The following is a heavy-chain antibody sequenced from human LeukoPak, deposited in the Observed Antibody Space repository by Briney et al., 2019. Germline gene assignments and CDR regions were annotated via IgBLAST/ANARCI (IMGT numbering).Heavy chain of an antibody. J-gene: IGHJ4*02. V-gene: IGHV3-23*01. CDR1: GFTFSSYA. Sequence: GGSLRLSCAASGFTFSSYAMTWVRQPPGKGLEWVSTLSGSGSNTYYADSVKGRFSISRDNSQSTLYLQMNSLRAEDTAVYYCAKFRAAAGPRDFDYWGQGTLVTVSS. CDR2: LSGSGSNT. D-gene: IGHD6-13*01. CDR3: AKFRAAAGPRDFDY.